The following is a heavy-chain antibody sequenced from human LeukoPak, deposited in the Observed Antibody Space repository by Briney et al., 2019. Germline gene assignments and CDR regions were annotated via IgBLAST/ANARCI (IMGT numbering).Heavy chain of an antibody. J-gene: IGHJ5*02. CDR2: INPNSGGT. V-gene: IGHV1-2*02. D-gene: IGHD5-18*01. CDR1: GYTFTGYY. Sequence: ASVKVSCKASGYTFTGYYMHWVRQAPGQGLEWMGWINPNSGGTNYAQKFQGRVTMTRDTSISTAYMELSRLRSDDTAVYCCAVDRGVDTAMVSNWFDPWGQGTLVTVSS. CDR3: AVDRGVDTAMVSNWFDP.